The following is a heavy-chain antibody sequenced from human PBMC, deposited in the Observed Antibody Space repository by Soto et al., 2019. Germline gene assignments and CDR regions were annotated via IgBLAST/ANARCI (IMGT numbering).Heavy chain of an antibody. CDR2: ISGSGDST. CDR1: GFTFTNYA. D-gene: IGHD4-17*01. J-gene: IGHJ5*02. Sequence: TGGSLRLCCAASGFTFTNYAMTWVRQAPGKGLEWVSAISGSGDSTFYADSVKGRFTISRDNSKNTLYLQMNSLRAGDTAVYFCAKDLGLPHNWFDPWGQGTLVTVSS. V-gene: IGHV3-23*01. CDR3: AKDLGLPHNWFDP.